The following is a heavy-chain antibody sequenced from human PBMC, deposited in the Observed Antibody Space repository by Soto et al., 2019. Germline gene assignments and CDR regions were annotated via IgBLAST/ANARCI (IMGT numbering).Heavy chain of an antibody. J-gene: IGHJ4*02. V-gene: IGHV1-69*06. Sequence: SVKVSCKASGGTFSSYAISWVRQAPGQGLEWMGGIIPIFGTANYAQKFQGRVTITADTSTSTAYMELRSLRSDDTAVYYCARFWKGVAGVDWAQGTMVTVSS. D-gene: IGHD6-19*01. CDR1: GGTFSSYA. CDR3: ARFWKGVAGVD. CDR2: IIPIFGTA.